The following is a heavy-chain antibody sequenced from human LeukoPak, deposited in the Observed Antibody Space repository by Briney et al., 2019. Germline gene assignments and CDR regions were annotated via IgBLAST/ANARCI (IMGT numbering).Heavy chain of an antibody. J-gene: IGHJ4*02. CDR3: ARHGDYYCRSTSCFDY. Sequence: SETLSLTCTVSGGSISSYYWSWIRQPPGKGLEGIGYVYSSGSTNYNPSLKSRVTISVDTSKNHFSLNLSSVTAADTAVYYCARHGDYYCRSTSCFDYWGQGTLVTVSS. CDR1: GGSISSYY. D-gene: IGHD2-2*01. V-gene: IGHV4-59*08. CDR2: VYSSGST.